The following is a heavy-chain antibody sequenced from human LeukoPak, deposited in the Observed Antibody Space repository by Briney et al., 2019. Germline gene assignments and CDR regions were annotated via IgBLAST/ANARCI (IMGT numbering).Heavy chain of an antibody. CDR1: GFIFSDYA. Sequence: GGSLRLSCAASGFIFSDYAMTGVRQAPGKGLEWVSAISGSGAGTYYADSVKGRFTISRDKSQNTLYLQMNSLRAEDTAVYYCAKCRDGYNNFYYGMAVWGQGTTVTVSS. CDR3: AKCRDGYNNFYYGMAV. J-gene: IGHJ6*02. V-gene: IGHV3-23*01. D-gene: IGHD5-24*01. CDR2: ISGSGAGT.